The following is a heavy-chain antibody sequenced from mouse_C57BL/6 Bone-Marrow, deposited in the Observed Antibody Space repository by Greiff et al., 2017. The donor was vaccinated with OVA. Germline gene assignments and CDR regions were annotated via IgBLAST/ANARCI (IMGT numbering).Heavy chain of an antibody. D-gene: IGHD2-1*01. Sequence: EVQLQQSGAELVRPGASVKLSCTASGFNIKDDYMHWVKQRPEQGLEWIGWIDPENGDTEYASKFQGKATITADKSSNTAYLQLSSLTSVDTAVYYCTSYGNFDYWGQGTTLTVSS. J-gene: IGHJ2*01. CDR1: GFNIKDDY. V-gene: IGHV14-4*01. CDR3: TSYGNFDY. CDR2: IDPENGDT.